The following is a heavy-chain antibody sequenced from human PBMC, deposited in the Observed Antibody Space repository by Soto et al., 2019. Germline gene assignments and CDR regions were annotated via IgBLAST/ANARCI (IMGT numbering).Heavy chain of an antibody. J-gene: IGHJ4*02. CDR1: GFTFSSFA. CDR2: VSGSGGST. D-gene: IGHD2-15*01. Sequence: GGSLRLSCAASGFTFSSFAMKWVRQAPGKGLEWVSAVSGSGGSTFYTDSVKGRFTISRDNSKNTLYLQMNSLRAEDTAVYFCAKLASGSCYEAGDFWGKGTLVTVSS. V-gene: IGHV3-23*01. CDR3: AKLASGSCYEAGDF.